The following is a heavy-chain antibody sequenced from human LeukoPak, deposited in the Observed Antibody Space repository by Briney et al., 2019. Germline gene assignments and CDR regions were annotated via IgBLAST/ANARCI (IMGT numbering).Heavy chain of an antibody. V-gene: IGHV3-30-3*01. CDR2: ISYDGSNK. J-gene: IGHJ4*02. D-gene: IGHD1-26*01. Sequence: GGSLRLSCAASGFTFSSYAMHWVRQAPGKGREWVAVISYDGSNKYYADSVKGRFTISRDHSKNTVSLQMNSLSTEDTAVYYCARYSGNYGFDYWGQGTLVTVSS. CDR1: GFTFSSYA. CDR3: ARYSGNYGFDY.